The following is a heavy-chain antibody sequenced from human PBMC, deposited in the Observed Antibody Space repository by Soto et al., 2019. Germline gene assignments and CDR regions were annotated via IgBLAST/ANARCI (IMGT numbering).Heavy chain of an antibody. J-gene: IGHJ3*02. CDR3: ARLITMVRGGHDAFDI. D-gene: IGHD3-10*01. Sequence: PGESLKISCKGSGYSFTSYWIGWVRQMPGKGLEWMGIIYPGDSDTRYSPSFQGQVTISADKSISTAYLQWSSLKASDTAMYYCARLITMVRGGHDAFDIWGQGTMVTVSS. V-gene: IGHV5-51*01. CDR1: GYSFTSYW. CDR2: IYPGDSDT.